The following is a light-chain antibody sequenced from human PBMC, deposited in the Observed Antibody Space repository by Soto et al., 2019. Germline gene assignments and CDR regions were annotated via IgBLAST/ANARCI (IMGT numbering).Light chain of an antibody. V-gene: IGKV3-20*01. CDR1: QSVSSSY. J-gene: IGKJ3*01. Sequence: EIVLTQSPGTLSLSPGERATLSCRASQSVSSSYLAWYQQKPGQAPRLLIYGASSRATGIPDRFSGSGSGTDFTLTISRLEPEDFAVYYCQQYGSSFGPGTEVDIK. CDR2: GAS. CDR3: QQYGSS.